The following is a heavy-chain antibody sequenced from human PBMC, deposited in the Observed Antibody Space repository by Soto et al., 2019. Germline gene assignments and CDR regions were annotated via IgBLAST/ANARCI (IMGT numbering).Heavy chain of an antibody. V-gene: IGHV4-39*01. D-gene: IGHD3-10*01. J-gene: IGHJ6*03. CDR1: GGSISSSSYY. CDR3: ARSYYGSGYYYMDV. CDR2: IYYSGST. Sequence: SETLSLTCTVSGGSISSSSYYWGWIRQPPGKGLEWIGSIYYSGSTYYNPSLKSRVTISVDTSKNQFSLKLSSVTAAYTALYYCARSYYGSGYYYMDVWGKGTTVTVSS.